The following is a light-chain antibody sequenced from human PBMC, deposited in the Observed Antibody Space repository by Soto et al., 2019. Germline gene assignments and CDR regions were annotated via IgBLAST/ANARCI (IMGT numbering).Light chain of an antibody. J-gene: IGLJ2*01. CDR2: DVS. CDR1: SSDIGTYDF. V-gene: IGLV2-14*03. CDR3: SSYSKTNTLVV. Sequence: QSVLTQPASVSGSPGQSITISCTGSSSDIGTYDFVSWYQQHPGKVPKLITYDVSYRPPGVANRFSGSKSGNTASLTISGLQAEDEADYFCSSYSKTNTLVVFGGGTKLTVL.